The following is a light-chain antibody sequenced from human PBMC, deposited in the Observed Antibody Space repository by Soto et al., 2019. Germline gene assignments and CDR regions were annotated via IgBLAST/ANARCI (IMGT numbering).Light chain of an antibody. Sequence: QSVLTQSPSVSAAPSQRVTISCSGSSRNIGANAVNWYQQLPGTAPKLIMYFDDLLPFGVSNRFSGSKSGTSASLAINGLQSEDEADHVCAAWDDTLNGRVFGSGTKLTVL. CDR2: FDD. CDR3: AAWDDTLNGRV. V-gene: IGLV1-36*01. CDR1: SRNIGANA. J-gene: IGLJ1*01.